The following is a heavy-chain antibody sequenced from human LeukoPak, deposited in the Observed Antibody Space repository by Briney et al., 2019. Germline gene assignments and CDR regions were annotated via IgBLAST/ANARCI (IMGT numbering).Heavy chain of an antibody. CDR3: ARGPYSYDSSGAFDI. CDR1: GDSISSGDYY. CDR2: ISSSGST. V-gene: IGHV4-61*02. Sequence: SETLSLTCTVSGDSISSGDYYWSWIRQPAGNGLEWIGRISSSGSTNYNPSLKSRVTISVDTSKNQFSLKLSSVTAADTAVYFCARGPYSYDSSGAFDIWGQGTMVTVSS. J-gene: IGHJ3*02. D-gene: IGHD3-22*01.